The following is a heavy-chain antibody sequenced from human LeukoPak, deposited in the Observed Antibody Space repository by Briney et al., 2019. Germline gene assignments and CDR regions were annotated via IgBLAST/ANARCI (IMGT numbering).Heavy chain of an antibody. CDR1: GYTFTGYY. D-gene: IGHD3-16*02. CDR2: INPNSGGT. Sequence: GASVKVSCKSSGYTFTGYYMRWVRQAPGQGLEWMGWINPNSGGTNYAQKFQGRVTMTRDTSISTAYMELSRLRSDDTAVYYCARGFMITFGGVIVIFRDWGQGTLVTVSS. J-gene: IGHJ4*02. V-gene: IGHV1-2*02. CDR3: ARGFMITFGGVIVIFRD.